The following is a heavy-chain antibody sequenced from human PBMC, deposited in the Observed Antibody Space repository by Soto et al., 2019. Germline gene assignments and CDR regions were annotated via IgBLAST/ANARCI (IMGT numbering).Heavy chain of an antibody. J-gene: IGHJ4*02. D-gene: IGHD1-26*01. CDR2: ISYDGSTT. Sequence: QVQLVESGGGMVQPGRSLRLSCAASGFTFSGHGMHWVRQAPGKGLDWVTFISYDGSTTYYADSVKGRFTISRDNSQNTLYLQMNSLRPEDTAFYFCARDWATDGTYLGIDDWGQGTLVTVSS. CDR1: GFTFSGHG. V-gene: IGHV3-30-3*01. CDR3: ARDWATDGTYLGIDD.